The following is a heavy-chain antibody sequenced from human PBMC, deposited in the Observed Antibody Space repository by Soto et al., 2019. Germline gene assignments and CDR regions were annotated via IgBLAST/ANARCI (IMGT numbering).Heavy chain of an antibody. Sequence: PGGSLRLSCAASGFTFSTYAMAWVRQAPGKGLEWVGRIRKRINSYSTEYAASVKGRFTISRDDSKNSLYLQMNSLKTDDTAVYYCARVMVVAGHYYFDYWGQGTLVTVSS. J-gene: IGHJ4*02. CDR3: ARVMVVAGHYYFDY. CDR2: IRKRINSYST. CDR1: GFTFSTYA. V-gene: IGHV3-72*01. D-gene: IGHD6-19*01.